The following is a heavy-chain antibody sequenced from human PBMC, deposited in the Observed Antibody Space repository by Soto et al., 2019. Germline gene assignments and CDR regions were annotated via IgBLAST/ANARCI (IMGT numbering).Heavy chain of an antibody. Sequence: SETLSLTCTVSGGSINSGYYYWSWIRQHPDKGLEWIGYVSYSGSTYYNPSLKSRVTISVDTSKNQFSLRLSSVTAADTAVYYCAREIRFGDPNTPGYYYYYIDVWGKGTTVTVSS. CDR1: GGSINSGYYY. J-gene: IGHJ6*03. D-gene: IGHD3-10*01. CDR2: VSYSGST. CDR3: AREIRFGDPNTPGYYYYYIDV. V-gene: IGHV4-31*03.